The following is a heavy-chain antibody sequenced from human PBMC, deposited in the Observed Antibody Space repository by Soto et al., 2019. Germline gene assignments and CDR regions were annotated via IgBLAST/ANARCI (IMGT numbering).Heavy chain of an antibody. CDR2: IYYSGST. CDR1: GGSISSSSYY. CDR3: ASNTAMGYYFDY. Sequence: SETLSLTCTVCGGSISSSSYYWGWIRQPPGKGLEWIGSIYYSGSTYYNPSLKSRVTISVDTSKNQFSLKLSSVTAADTAVYYCASNTAMGYYFDYWGQGTLVTVSS. D-gene: IGHD5-18*01. J-gene: IGHJ4*02. V-gene: IGHV4-39*01.